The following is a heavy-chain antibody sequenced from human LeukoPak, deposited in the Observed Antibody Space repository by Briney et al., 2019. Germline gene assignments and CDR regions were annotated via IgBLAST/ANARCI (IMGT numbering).Heavy chain of an antibody. CDR2: ISGSGGST. Sequence: GGSLRLSCAASGFTFSSYSMNWVRQAPGKGLEWVSAISGSGGSTYYADSVKGRFTISRDNSKNTLYLQMNSLRAEDTAVYYCAKMWVRYFDYWGQGTLVTVSS. D-gene: IGHD1-26*01. V-gene: IGHV3-23*01. CDR1: GFTFSSYS. CDR3: AKMWVRYFDY. J-gene: IGHJ4*02.